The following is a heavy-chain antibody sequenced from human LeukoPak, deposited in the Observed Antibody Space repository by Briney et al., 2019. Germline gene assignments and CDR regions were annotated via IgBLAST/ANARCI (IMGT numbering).Heavy chain of an antibody. CDR1: GGTFSSYA. CDR3: ARDVFRGGSCCGFDP. J-gene: IGHJ5*02. D-gene: IGHD2-15*01. Sequence: ASVKVSCKASGGTFSSYAISWVRQAPGQGLEWMGGIIPIFGTANYAQKSQGRVTITADESTSTAYMELSSLRSEDTAVYYCARDVFRGGSCCGFDPWGQGTLVTVSS. CDR2: IIPIFGTA. V-gene: IGHV1-69*01.